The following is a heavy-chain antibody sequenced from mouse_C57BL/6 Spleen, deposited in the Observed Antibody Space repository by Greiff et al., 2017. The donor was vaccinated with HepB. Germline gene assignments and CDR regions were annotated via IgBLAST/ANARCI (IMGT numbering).Heavy chain of an antibody. CDR3: ARIPLYDYDFDV. CDR2: IWTGGGT. J-gene: IGHJ1*03. Sequence: VQLQESGPGLVAPSQSLSITCTLTSYAISWVRQPPGKGLEWLGVIWTGGGTNYNSALKSRLSISKDNSKSQVFLKMNSLQTDDTARYYCARIPLYDYDFDVWGTGTTVTVSS. CDR1: LTSYA. D-gene: IGHD2-4*01. V-gene: IGHV2-9-1*01.